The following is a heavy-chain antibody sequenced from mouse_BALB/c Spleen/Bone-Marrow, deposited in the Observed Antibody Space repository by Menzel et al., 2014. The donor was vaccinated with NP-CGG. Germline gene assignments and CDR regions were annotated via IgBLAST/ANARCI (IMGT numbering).Heavy chain of an antibody. CDR2: IDPANGNT. D-gene: IGHD2-14*01. J-gene: IGHJ3*01. CDR1: GFNIKDTY. Sequence: QLQQSGAELVKPGASVKLSCTASGFNIKDTYMHWVKQRPEQGLEWIGRIDPANGNTKYDPKFQGKATITADTSSNTAYLQLSSLTSEDTTVDYCARGYDGGFAYWGQGTLVTVSA. CDR3: ARGYDGGFAY. V-gene: IGHV14-3*02.